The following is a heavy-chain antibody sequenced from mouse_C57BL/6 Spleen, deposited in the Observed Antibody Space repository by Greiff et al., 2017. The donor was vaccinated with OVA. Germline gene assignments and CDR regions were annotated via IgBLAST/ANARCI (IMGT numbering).Heavy chain of an antibody. V-gene: IGHV5-4*03. D-gene: IGHD1-1*01. Sequence: EVKLQESGGGLVKHGGSLKLSCAASGFTFSSYAMSWVRQTPEKRLEWVATISDGGSYTYYPDNVKGRFTISRDNAKNNLYLQMSHLKSEDTAMYYCARNYYGSSYYFDYWGQGTTLTVSS. CDR1: GFTFSSYA. CDR3: ARNYYGSSYYFDY. J-gene: IGHJ2*01. CDR2: ISDGGSYT.